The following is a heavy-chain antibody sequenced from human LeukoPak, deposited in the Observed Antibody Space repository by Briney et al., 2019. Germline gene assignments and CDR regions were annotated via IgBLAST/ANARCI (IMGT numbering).Heavy chain of an antibody. CDR2: IYTSGST. J-gene: IGHJ4*02. CDR3: ARGFGIAAAGRNFDY. Sequence: SETLSLTCTVSGGSISGYYWTWIRQPAGKGLEWIGRIYTSGSTNYNPSLKSRVTMSVDTSKNQFSLKLSSVTAADTAVYYCARGFGIAAAGRNFDYWGQGTLVTVSS. CDR1: GGSISGYY. V-gene: IGHV4-4*07. D-gene: IGHD6-13*01.